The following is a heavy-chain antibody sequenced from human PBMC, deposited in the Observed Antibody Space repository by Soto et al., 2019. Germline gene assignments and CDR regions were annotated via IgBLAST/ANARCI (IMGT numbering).Heavy chain of an antibody. CDR1: GFTFSSYD. V-gene: IGHV3-13*01. CDR3: ARDRGSLEDPYYYDSSGYYYGPYYYGMTS. Sequence: GGSLRLSCAASGFTFSSYDMHWVRQATGKGLEWVSAIGTAGDTYYPGSVKGRFTISRENAKNSLYLQMNSLRAEDTAVYYCARDRGSLEDPYYYDSSGYYYGPYYYGMTSGAKGPRSPSP. J-gene: IGHJ6*02. D-gene: IGHD3-22*01. CDR2: IGTAGDT.